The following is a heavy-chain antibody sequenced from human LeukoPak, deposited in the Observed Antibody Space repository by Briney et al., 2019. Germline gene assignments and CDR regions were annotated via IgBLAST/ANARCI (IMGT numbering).Heavy chain of an antibody. V-gene: IGHV1-18*01. CDR3: ARREQWLVGDDY. Sequence: ASVKVSCKASGYTFTKYGISWVRQAPGQGLEWMGWISGYGNTKFAQKVQGRVTMTTDTSTSTAYMELRSLRSDDTAVYYCARREQWLVGDDYWGQGTLVTVSP. CDR2: ISGYGNT. D-gene: IGHD6-19*01. CDR1: GYTFTKYG. J-gene: IGHJ4*02.